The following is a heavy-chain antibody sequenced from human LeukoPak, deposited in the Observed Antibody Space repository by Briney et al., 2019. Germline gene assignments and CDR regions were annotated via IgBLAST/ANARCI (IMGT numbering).Heavy chain of an antibody. CDR3: AKVASNYDFDY. CDR1: GFTFDDYA. V-gene: IGHV3-20*04. D-gene: IGHD4-11*01. CDR2: INWNGGST. Sequence: GGSLRLSCAASGFTFDDYAMHWVRQAPGKGLEWVSGINWNGGSTGYADSVKGRFTISRDNANNSPYLQMNSLRAEDTALYYCAKVASNYDFDYWGQGTLVTVSS. J-gene: IGHJ4*02.